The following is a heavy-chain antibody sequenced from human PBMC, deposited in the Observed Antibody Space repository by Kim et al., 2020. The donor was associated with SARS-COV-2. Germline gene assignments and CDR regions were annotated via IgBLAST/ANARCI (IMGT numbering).Heavy chain of an antibody. Sequence: SETLSLTCAVSGGSISSSNWWSWVRQPPGKGLEWIGEIYHSGSTNYNPSLKSRATISVDKSKNQFSLKMNSVTAADTAVYYCARDRGGDNGDYYFDYWGQGTLVSVSS. CDR1: GGSISSSNW. J-gene: IGHJ4*02. CDR3: ARDRGGDNGDYYFDY. CDR2: IYHSGST. D-gene: IGHD2-21*02. V-gene: IGHV4-4*02.